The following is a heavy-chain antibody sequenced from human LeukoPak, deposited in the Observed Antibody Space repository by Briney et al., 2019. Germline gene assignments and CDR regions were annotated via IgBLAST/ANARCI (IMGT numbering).Heavy chain of an antibody. CDR3: ARSPGAPFDY. CDR1: GGSISSYY. J-gene: IGHJ4*02. CDR2: IYIRGTT. D-gene: IGHD7-27*01. V-gene: IGHV4-59*01. Sequence: SETLSLTCTVSGGSISSYYWSWIRQPPGKGLEWIGYIYIRGTTNYHPSIKSRVTISVDTSKNQFSLKLTSVTTADTAVYYCARSPGAPFDYWGQGSLVTVSS.